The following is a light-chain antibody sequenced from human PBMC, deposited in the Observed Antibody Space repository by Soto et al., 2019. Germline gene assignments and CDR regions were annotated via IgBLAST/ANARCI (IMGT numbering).Light chain of an antibody. CDR1: QGISNW. V-gene: IGKV1-12*01. CDR2: AAS. J-gene: IGKJ3*01. Sequence: DIQMTQSPSSVSASVGDRVTITCRASQGISNWLAWYQQKPGKAPSLLIHAASSLQSGVPSRFSGSGYGTDFTLTISSLQPEGFATYFCQQDNRLPVTFGPGTKVDIK. CDR3: QQDNRLPVT.